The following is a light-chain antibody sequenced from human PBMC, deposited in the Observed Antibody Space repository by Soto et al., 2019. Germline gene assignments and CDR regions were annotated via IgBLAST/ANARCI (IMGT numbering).Light chain of an antibody. CDR1: QSVSSSY. J-gene: IGKJ1*01. Sequence: EFVLTQSPDTLSLSPGKRATLSCRASQSVSSSYLAWYQQKPGQAPRLLIYGASSRATGIPDRFSGSGSGTDFTLTISRLEPEDFAVYYCQQYGSSPWTFGQGTKVDI. CDR2: GAS. CDR3: QQYGSSPWT. V-gene: IGKV3-20*01.